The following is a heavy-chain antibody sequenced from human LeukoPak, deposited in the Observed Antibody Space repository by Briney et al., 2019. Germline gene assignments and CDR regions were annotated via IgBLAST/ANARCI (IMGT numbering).Heavy chain of an antibody. CDR1: GFTFSSYE. D-gene: IGHD3-10*01. CDR3: ARGYRVRGVIAY. J-gene: IGHJ4*02. CDR2: ISGSGSNI. Sequence: GGSLTLSCAASGFTFSSYEMNWVRQAPGRGLEWVLYISGSGSNIYYADSVKGRFTISRDNAKNSLYLQMNSLRAEDTAVYYCARGYRVRGVIAYWGQGTLVTVSS. V-gene: IGHV3-48*03.